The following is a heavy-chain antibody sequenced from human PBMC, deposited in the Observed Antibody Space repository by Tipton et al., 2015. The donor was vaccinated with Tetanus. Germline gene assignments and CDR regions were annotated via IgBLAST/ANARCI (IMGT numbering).Heavy chain of an antibody. CDR3: ARSIAAAAVWPYDF. Sequence: TLSLTCAVSGESFSGHYWSWIRQATGKGLEWVGEISASGSTNYNPSLESRITMSVDTTKKRISLRLASLMAADTAVYFCARSIAAAAVWPYDFWGQGTLVTVTS. CDR1: GESFSGHY. V-gene: IGHV4-34*01. D-gene: IGHD6-13*01. J-gene: IGHJ4*02. CDR2: ISASGST.